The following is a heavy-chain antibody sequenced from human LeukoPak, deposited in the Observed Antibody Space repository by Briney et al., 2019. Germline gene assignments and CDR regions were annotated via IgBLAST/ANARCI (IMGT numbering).Heavy chain of an antibody. CDR3: ARDGCSSTGTRSGGSCFDLY. J-gene: IGHJ4*02. CDR1: GGTFNSYA. D-gene: IGHD2-15*01. V-gene: IGHV1-69*05. CDR2: VISIFGTA. Sequence: ASVKVSCKASGGTFNSYAISWVRQAPGHGLEWMGRVISIFGTANYAQKFEGRVTIPTDESTSTAYMELSSLRSEDTAVYYCARDGCSSTGTRSGGSCFDLYWGQGTLVTVSS.